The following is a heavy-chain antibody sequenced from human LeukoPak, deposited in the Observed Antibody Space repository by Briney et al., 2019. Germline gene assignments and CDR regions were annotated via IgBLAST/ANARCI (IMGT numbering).Heavy chain of an antibody. J-gene: IGHJ4*02. CDR2: IYPRDGST. Sequence: ASVKVSCKASGYTFTSSYIHWVRQAPGQGLEWMGMIYPRDGSTSYAQKFQGRVTVTRDTSTSTIHMELSGLRSEDTAVYYCARDQEGFDYWGQGTLVTVSS. CDR3: ARDQEGFDY. V-gene: IGHV1-46*01. CDR1: GYTFTSSY.